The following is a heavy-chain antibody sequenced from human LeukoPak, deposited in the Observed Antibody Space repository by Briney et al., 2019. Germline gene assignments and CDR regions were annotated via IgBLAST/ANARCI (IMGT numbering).Heavy chain of an antibody. V-gene: IGHV4-59*01. J-gene: IGHJ2*01. CDR2: IYYTGST. D-gene: IGHD4-11*01. CDR3: ARGLHHWYSDL. Sequence: SSETLSLTCTVSGGSISSYYWTWIRQPPGKGLEWIGYIYYTGSTDYNPSLKSRVTMSLDTSKNQFSLKLSSVTAADTAVYYCARGLHHWYSDLWGRGTLVTVSS. CDR1: GGSISSYY.